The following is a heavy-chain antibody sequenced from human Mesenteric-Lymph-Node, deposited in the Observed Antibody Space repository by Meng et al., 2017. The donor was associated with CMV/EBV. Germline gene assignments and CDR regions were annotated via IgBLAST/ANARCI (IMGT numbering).Heavy chain of an antibody. CDR1: GYTFTDSY. Sequence: CKASGYTFTDSYLYWGRQAPGHGLEWMGRINPGAGGTNYAREFQDRVTMTRDTSIPTAYIELSRLTSDDTAVYYCARSLRGSGTENDYWGQGTLVTVSS. V-gene: IGHV1-2*06. D-gene: IGHD3-10*01. J-gene: IGHJ4*02. CDR2: INPGAGGT. CDR3: ARSLRGSGTENDY.